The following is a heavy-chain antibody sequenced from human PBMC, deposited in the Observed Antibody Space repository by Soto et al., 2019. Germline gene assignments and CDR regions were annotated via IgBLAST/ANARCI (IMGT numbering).Heavy chain of an antibody. Sequence: PGGSLRLSCAASGFTFSSYGMHWVRQAPGKGLEWVAVISYDGSNKYYADSVKVLFTISRDNSKNTLYLQMISLRAEDTAVYYCAKDVYRRGFWSGYYDYYYYYGMDVWGQGTTVTVSS. CDR1: GFTFSSYG. V-gene: IGHV3-30*18. D-gene: IGHD3-3*01. J-gene: IGHJ6*02. CDR2: ISYDGSNK. CDR3: AKDVYRRGFWSGYYDYYYYYGMDV.